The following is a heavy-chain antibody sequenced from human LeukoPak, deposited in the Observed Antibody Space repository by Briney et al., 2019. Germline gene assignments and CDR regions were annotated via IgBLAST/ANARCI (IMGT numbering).Heavy chain of an antibody. Sequence: SETLSLTCAVYGGSFSGYYWSWIRQPPGKGLEWIGEINHSGSTNYNPSLKSRVTISVDTSKNQFPLKLSSVTAADTAVYYCARLKVAVAGTTDDYWGQGTLVTVSS. D-gene: IGHD6-19*01. V-gene: IGHV4-34*01. CDR1: GGSFSGYY. CDR3: ARLKVAVAGTTDDY. CDR2: INHSGST. J-gene: IGHJ4*02.